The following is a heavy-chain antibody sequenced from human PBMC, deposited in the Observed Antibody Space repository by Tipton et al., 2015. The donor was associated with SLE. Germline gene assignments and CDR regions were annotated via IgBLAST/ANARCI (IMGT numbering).Heavy chain of an antibody. J-gene: IGHJ3*01. CDR1: GGSISPFY. CDR2: VSRSGAA. V-gene: IGHV4-59*01. Sequence: TLSLTCSVSGGSISPFYWSWMRQTPGKGLEWIGQVSRSGAADYSPSLKSRVSISVDTSKNQFSLRLNSVAPADTAVYFCTRGPVGSGSYSSSDAFDFWGRGTMVTVSS. D-gene: IGHD3-22*01. CDR3: TRGPVGSGSYSSSDAFDF.